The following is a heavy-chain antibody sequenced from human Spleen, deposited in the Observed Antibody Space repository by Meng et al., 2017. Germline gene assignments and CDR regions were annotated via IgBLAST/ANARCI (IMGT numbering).Heavy chain of an antibody. J-gene: IGHJ4*02. D-gene: IGHD3-22*01. CDR2: ISSSGSTI. CDR1: GFTVSSNY. CDR3: AREHYYDSSGYYLEYFDY. V-gene: IGHV3-11*01. Sequence: GGSLRLSCAASGFTVSSNYMSWVRQAPGKGLEWVSYISSSGSTIYYADSVKGRFTISRDNAKNSLYLQMNSLRAEDTAVYYCAREHYYDSSGYYLEYFDYWGQGTLVTVSS.